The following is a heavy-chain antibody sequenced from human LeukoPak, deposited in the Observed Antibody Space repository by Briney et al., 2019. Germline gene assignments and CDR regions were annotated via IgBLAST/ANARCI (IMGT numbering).Heavy chain of an antibody. CDR1: GGSISSYY. CDR2: IYYSGST. Sequence: PSETLSLTCTVSGGSISSYYWSWIRQPPGKGLEWIGYIYYSGSTNYNPSLKSRVTISVDTSKNHFSLKLSSVTAADTAVYYCARGMEILGYCSGTSCSLDYWGQGTLVTVSS. J-gene: IGHJ4*02. V-gene: IGHV4-59*12. D-gene: IGHD2-2*01. CDR3: ARGMEILGYCSGTSCSLDY.